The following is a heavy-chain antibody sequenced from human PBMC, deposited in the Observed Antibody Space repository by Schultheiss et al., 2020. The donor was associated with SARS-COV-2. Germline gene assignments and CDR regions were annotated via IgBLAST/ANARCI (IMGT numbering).Heavy chain of an antibody. Sequence: GGSLRLSCAASGFTFSNAWMSWVRQAPGKGLEWVGRIKSKTDGGTTDYAAPVKGRFTISRDNSKNTLYLQMNSLRAEDTAVYYCARDCSSTSCLTGGMDVWGQGTTVTVSS. CDR3: ARDCSSTSCLTGGMDV. D-gene: IGHD2-2*01. J-gene: IGHJ6*02. CDR1: GFTFSNAW. V-gene: IGHV3-15*01. CDR2: IKSKTDGGTT.